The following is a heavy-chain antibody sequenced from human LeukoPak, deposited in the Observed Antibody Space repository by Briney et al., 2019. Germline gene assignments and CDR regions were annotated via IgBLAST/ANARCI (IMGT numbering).Heavy chain of an antibody. Sequence: GGSLRLSCAASGFTFSNYGMQWVRQAPGKGLEWLAVISYDGSTTFYADSVKGRFTISRDNSKNTVDLQMSSLRAEDTAVYYCAKEFTSYSSGWFFQHWGQGTLVTGSS. V-gene: IGHV3-30*18. CDR1: GFTFSNYG. CDR2: ISYDGSTT. CDR3: AKEFTSYSSGWFFQH. J-gene: IGHJ1*01. D-gene: IGHD6-13*01.